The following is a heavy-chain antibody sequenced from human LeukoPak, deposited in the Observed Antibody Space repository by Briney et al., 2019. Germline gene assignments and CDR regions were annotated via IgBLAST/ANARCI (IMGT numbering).Heavy chain of an antibody. D-gene: IGHD6-25*01. V-gene: IGHV4-59*12. CDR2: ISYSGSS. CDR3: ARDKFRQQRGFDY. Sequence: SETLSLTCTVSGDSTRNYYWSWIRQPPGKGLEWIAFISYSGSSSYNPSLKSRVTMSVDTSKNQFSLKLSSVTAADTAVYYCARDKFRQQRGFDYWGQGTLVTVSS. J-gene: IGHJ4*02. CDR1: GDSTRNYY.